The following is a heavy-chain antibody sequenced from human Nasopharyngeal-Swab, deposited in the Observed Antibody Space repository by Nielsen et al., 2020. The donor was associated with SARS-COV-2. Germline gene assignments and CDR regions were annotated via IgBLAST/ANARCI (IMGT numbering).Heavy chain of an antibody. CDR2: INSDGSST. D-gene: IGHD3-9*01. J-gene: IGHJ6*02. Sequence: WIRQPPGKGLVWVSRINSDGSSTSYADSVKGRFTISRDNAKNTLYPQMNSLRAEDTAVYYCAREGSFRYFDWLLYPLYYGMDVWGQGTTVTVS. V-gene: IGHV3-74*01. CDR3: AREGSFRYFDWLLYPLYYGMDV.